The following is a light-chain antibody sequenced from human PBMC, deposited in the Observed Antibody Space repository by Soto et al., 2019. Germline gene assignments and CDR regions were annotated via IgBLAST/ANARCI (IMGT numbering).Light chain of an antibody. CDR2: DAS. CDR3: QQRGNWPVLT. J-gene: IGKJ4*01. V-gene: IGKV3-11*01. CDR1: QSVSSY. Sequence: EIVLTQSPATLSLSPGERATLSCRSSQSVSSYLAWYQQKPGQAPRLLIYDASNRATGIAARFSGSGCGTDFTLTISSLEPEDYAVYYCQQRGNWPVLTFGGGTKVEIK.